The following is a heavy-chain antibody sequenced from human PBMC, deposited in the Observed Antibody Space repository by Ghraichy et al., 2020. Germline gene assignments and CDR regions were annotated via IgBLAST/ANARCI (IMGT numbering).Heavy chain of an antibody. CDR3: ARPYSSSRNWFDP. Sequence: SETLSLTCTVSGGSISSSTYFWAWIRQPPGKGLEWIGSIYNTENTYYIPSLKSRVTISADTSKNQFSLKLSSVTAADTAVYYCARPYSSSRNWFDPWGPGTLVTVSS. CDR2: IYNTENT. CDR1: GGSISSSTYF. V-gene: IGHV4-39*01. D-gene: IGHD6-13*01. J-gene: IGHJ5*02.